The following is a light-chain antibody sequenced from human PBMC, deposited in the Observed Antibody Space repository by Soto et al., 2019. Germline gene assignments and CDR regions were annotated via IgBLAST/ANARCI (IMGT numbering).Light chain of an antibody. V-gene: IGKV1-33*01. CDR2: DAS. J-gene: IGKJ3*01. CDR1: QDISNY. Sequence: DIQMTQSPSSLSASVGDRVTITCQASQDISNYLNWYQQKPGKAPKLLIYDASNLETGVPSRFSGSGSGTEFPFTISSLQPEDIAAYYCQQYDNLPLTFGPGTKVDIK. CDR3: QQYDNLPLT.